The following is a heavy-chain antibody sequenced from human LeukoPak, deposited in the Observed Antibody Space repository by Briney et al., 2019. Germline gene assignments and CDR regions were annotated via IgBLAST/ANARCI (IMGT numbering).Heavy chain of an antibody. J-gene: IGHJ6*02. V-gene: IGHV3-21*01. CDR2: ISSSSSYI. D-gene: IGHD2-2*01. CDR1: GFTFSSYS. Sequence: PGGSLRLSCAASGFTFSSYSMNWVRQAPGKGLEWVSSISSSSSYIYYADSVKDRFTISRDNAKNSLYLQMNSLRAEDTAVYYCARTSPAIVVVPVPPRYGMDVWGQGTTVTVSS. CDR3: ARTSPAIVVVPVPPRYGMDV.